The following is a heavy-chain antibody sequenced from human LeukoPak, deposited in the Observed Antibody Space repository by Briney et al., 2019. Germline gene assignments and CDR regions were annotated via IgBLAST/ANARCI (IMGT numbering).Heavy chain of an antibody. CDR3: AKGGGRPFDY. D-gene: IGHD4-23*01. J-gene: IGHJ4*02. CDR2: MNQDGSHK. V-gene: IGHV3-7*04. Sequence: AGGSLRLSCAASGSTFSNDWMSWVRQAPGKGLEWVAGMNQDGSHKNYVDSVKGRFTISRDNAKDSLYLQMNSLRADDTAVYYCAKGGGRPFDYWGQGTLVTVSS. CDR1: GSTFSNDW.